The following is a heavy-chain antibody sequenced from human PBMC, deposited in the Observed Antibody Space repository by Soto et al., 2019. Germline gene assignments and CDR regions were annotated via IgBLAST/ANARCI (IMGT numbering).Heavy chain of an antibody. CDR3: AKASSSSWGVFDY. CDR1: GFTFTNYA. CDR2: ISGSSGNT. Sequence: DVQLLESGGGLVQPGGSLRLSCATSGFTFTNYAMAWVRQPPGKGLEWVSAISGSSGNTFFADSVKGRFTISRDNSENTVYLQMNSLRAEDTAMHYCAKASSSSWGVFDYWGQGTLITVSS. V-gene: IGHV3-23*01. D-gene: IGHD6-13*01. J-gene: IGHJ4*02.